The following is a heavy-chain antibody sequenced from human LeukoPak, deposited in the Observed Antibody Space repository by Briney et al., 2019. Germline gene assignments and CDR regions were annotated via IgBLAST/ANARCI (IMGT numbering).Heavy chain of an antibody. CDR3: ARDTAYSFDY. CDR2: ISPTTI. CDR1: GFTFTSYS. Sequence: GGSLRLSCAASGFTFTSYSLNWVRQAPGKGLEWVSYISPTTIYYADFVRGRFTISRDDAKNSLYLQMNSLRAEDTAIYYCARDTAYSFDYWGQGTLVTVSS. V-gene: IGHV3-48*01. J-gene: IGHJ4*02. D-gene: IGHD2-21*01.